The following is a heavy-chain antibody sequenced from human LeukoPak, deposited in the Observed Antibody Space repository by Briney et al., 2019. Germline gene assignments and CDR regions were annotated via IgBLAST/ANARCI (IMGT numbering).Heavy chain of an antibody. CDR2: ISGSGDST. D-gene: IGHD2/OR15-2a*01. CDR3: ARNVSGRYFDI. Sequence: GGSLRLSCAASGFTFSSYAMNWVRQAPGKGLECISAISGSGDSTHYADSVKGRFTISRDNSKNTLYLQMNSLRAEDTAVYYCARNVSGRYFDIWGRGTLVTVSS. J-gene: IGHJ2*01. V-gene: IGHV3-23*01. CDR1: GFTFSSYA.